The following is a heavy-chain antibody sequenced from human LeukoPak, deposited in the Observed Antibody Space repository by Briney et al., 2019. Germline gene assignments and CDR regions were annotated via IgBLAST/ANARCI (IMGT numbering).Heavy chain of an antibody. CDR1: GGTFSSYA. V-gene: IGHV1-46*01. D-gene: IGHD4-23*01. CDR2: INPSGGST. CDR3: AREGGGNAFDY. Sequence: ASVKVSCKASGGTFSSYAISWVRQAPGQGLEWMGIINPSGGSTSYAQKFQGRVTMTRDTSTSTVYMELSSLRSEDTAVYYCAREGGGNAFDYWGQGTLVTVSS. J-gene: IGHJ4*02.